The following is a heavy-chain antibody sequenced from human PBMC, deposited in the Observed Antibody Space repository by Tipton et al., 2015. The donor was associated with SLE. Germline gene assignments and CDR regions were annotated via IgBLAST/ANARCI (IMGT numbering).Heavy chain of an antibody. D-gene: IGHD1-1*01. CDR3: ARQERYRHWFDP. Sequence: TLSLTCSVSGVSITNYHSYWDWFRQTAGKGLEWIGRIYFPGRTYYNPSVTSRVTIALDTSKNEFSLEMTSVTTADTGVYYCARQERYRHWFDPWGQGTLVTVSS. CDR1: GVSITNYHSY. J-gene: IGHJ5*02. CDR2: IYFPGRT. V-gene: IGHV4-61*02.